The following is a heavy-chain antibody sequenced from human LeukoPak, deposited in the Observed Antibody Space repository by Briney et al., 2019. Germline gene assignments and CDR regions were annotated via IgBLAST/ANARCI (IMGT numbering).Heavy chain of an antibody. CDR3: ARQKWEQQGRDYYFNGLDV. D-gene: IGHD1/OR15-1a*01. V-gene: IGHV4-4*02. CDR1: IGSISSSKW. Sequence: SETLSLTCSVSIGSISSSKWWSWVRQSPVKGLEWIGEIYLYGTTNYSPSFTSRVTMSVDRSRNQFSLKLTSVTAADTAVYYCARQKWEQQGRDYYFNGLDVWGPGTTVIVSS. J-gene: IGHJ6*02. CDR2: IYLYGTT.